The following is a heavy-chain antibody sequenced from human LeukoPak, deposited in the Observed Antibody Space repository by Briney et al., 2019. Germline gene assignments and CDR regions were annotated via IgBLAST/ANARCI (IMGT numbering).Heavy chain of an antibody. J-gene: IGHJ6*02. D-gene: IGHD6-19*01. CDR2: IIPIFGTT. V-gene: IGHV1-69*05. CDR3: ARFFKQWLVPYYYYYGMDV. CDR1: GGTFNSYA. Sequence: GASVKVSCKASGGTFNSYAFSWVRQAPGQGLEWMGGIIPIFGTTDYAQKLQGRVTMTTDTSTSTAYMELRSLRSDDTAVYYCARFFKQWLVPYYYYYGMDVRGQGTTVTVSS.